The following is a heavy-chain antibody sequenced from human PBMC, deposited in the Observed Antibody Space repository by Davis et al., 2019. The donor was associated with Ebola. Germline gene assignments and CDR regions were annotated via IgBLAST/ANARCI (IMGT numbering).Heavy chain of an antibody. Sequence: ASVKVSCKASGYTFTGYYMHWVRQAPGQGLEWMGWFNPNSGGTNYAQKFQGWVTMTRDTSISTAYMELSRLRSDDTAVYYCARGRCSSTSCYISYYYYGMDVWGQGTTVTVSS. V-gene: IGHV1-2*04. CDR1: GYTFTGYY. CDR2: FNPNSGGT. D-gene: IGHD2-2*02. J-gene: IGHJ6*02. CDR3: ARGRCSSTSCYISYYYYGMDV.